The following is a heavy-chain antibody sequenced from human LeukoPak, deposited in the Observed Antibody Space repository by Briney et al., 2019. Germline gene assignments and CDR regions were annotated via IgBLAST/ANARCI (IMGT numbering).Heavy chain of an antibody. D-gene: IGHD6-13*01. J-gene: IGHJ3*02. V-gene: IGHV4-39*01. CDR1: GGSINSSSYY. Sequence: SETLSLTCTVSGGSINSSSYYWGWIRQPPGKGLEWIGTIYYSGSTYYNPSLKSRVTISVDTPKNQFSLKLSSVTAADTAVHYCARRAAGSWGAFDMWGQGTMVTVSS. CDR3: ARRAAGSWGAFDM. CDR2: IYYSGST.